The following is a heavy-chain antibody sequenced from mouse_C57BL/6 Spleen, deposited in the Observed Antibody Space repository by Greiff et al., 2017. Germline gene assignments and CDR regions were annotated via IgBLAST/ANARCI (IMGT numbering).Heavy chain of an antibody. CDR1: GYTFTSYW. CDR2: IDPSDSYT. J-gene: IGHJ1*03. Sequence: QVQLQQPGAELVKPGASVKLSCKASGYTFTSYWMQWVKQRPGQGLEWIGEIDPSDSYTNYNQKFKGKATLTVDTSSSTAYMQLSSLTSEDSAVYYCARYDTTVVARYFDVWGTGTTVTVSS. CDR3: ARYDTTVVARYFDV. V-gene: IGHV1-50*01. D-gene: IGHD1-1*01.